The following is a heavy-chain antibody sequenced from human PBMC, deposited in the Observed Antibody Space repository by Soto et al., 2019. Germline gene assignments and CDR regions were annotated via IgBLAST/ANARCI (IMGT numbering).Heavy chain of an antibody. CDR2: VYYSGGT. V-gene: IGHV4-59*01. CDR3: ARTTRMTTMIDY. D-gene: IGHD4-17*01. J-gene: IGHJ4*02. Sequence: SETLSLTCTVANDSISSYYWSWIRQPPGKGLEWIGYVYYSGGTKYNPSLKSRLTMSLDMSKKQFSLRLTSVTAADTAVYFCARTTRMTTMIDYWGQGTQVTVSS. CDR1: NDSISSYY.